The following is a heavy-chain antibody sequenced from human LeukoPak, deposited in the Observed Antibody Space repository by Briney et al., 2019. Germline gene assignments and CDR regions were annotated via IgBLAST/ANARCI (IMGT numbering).Heavy chain of an antibody. D-gene: IGHD6-19*01. CDR3: AKARDSSGWYPSP. V-gene: IGHV3-30*18. J-gene: IGHJ5*02. CDR1: GFTFSSYG. CDR2: ISYDGSNK. Sequence: GRSLRLSCAASGFTFSSYGMHWVRQAPGKGLEWVAVISYDGSNKYYADSVKGRFTISRDNSKNTLYLQMNSLRAEDTAVYYCAKARDSSGWYPSPWGQGTLVTVSS.